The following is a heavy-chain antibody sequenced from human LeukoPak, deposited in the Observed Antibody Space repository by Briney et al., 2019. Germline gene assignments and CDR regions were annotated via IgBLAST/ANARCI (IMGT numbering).Heavy chain of an antibody. CDR3: ARSLYGDYFFDY. J-gene: IGHJ4*02. CDR1: GYTFIGYY. Sequence: ASVKVSCKTSGYTFIGYYMHWVRQAPGQGLEWMGRFNPNTGGTSCAQKFQDRVTMTRDTSISTAYMEVSRLRSDDTAVYYCARSLYGDYFFDYWGQGTLVPVPS. D-gene: IGHD4-17*01. CDR2: FNPNTGGT. V-gene: IGHV1-2*06.